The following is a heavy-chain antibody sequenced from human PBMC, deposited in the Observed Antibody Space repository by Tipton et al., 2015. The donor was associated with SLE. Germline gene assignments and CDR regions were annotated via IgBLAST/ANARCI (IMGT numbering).Heavy chain of an antibody. Sequence: TLSLTCAVYGGSFSGYYWSWIRQPPGKGLEWIGEINHSGSTNYNPSLKSRVTISVDTSKNQFSLKLSSVTAADTAVYYCARGGLGGGSGFDIWGQGTMVTVSS. J-gene: IGHJ3*02. D-gene: IGHD3-16*01. CDR1: GGSFSGYY. CDR3: ARGGLGGGSGFDI. CDR2: INHSGST. V-gene: IGHV4-34*09.